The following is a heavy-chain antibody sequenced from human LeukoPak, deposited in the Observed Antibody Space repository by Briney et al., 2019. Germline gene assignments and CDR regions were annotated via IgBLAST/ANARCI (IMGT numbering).Heavy chain of an antibody. J-gene: IGHJ5*02. V-gene: IGHV3-74*01. CDR3: ARDALSWHAAERHAVGSP. D-gene: IGHD6-13*01. Sequence: GGSLRLSCEASGFSFSSYWMHWVRQAPGKGLVWVSRINSDGSSTSYADSVKGRFTISRDNAKNTLYLQMNSLRAEDTAVYYCARDALSWHAAERHAVGSPWGQGTLVTVSS. CDR1: GFSFSSYW. CDR2: INSDGSST.